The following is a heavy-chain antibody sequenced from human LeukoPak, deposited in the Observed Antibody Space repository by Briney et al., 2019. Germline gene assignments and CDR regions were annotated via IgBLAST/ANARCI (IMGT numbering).Heavy chain of an antibody. CDR2: ISSSSSYI. CDR3: ARDLRAKLTTVVEAYYYYGMDV. J-gene: IGHJ6*02. D-gene: IGHD4-23*01. V-gene: IGHV3-21*01. CDR1: GFTFSSYS. Sequence: GGSLRLSCAASGFTFSSYSMNWVRQAPGKGLEWVSSISSSSSYIYYADSVKGRFTISRDNAKNSLYLQMNSLRAEDTAVYYCARDLRAKLTTVVEAYYYYGMDVWGQGTTVTVSS.